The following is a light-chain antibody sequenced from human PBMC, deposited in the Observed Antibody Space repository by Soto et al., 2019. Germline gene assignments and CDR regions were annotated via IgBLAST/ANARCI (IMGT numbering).Light chain of an antibody. V-gene: IGKV3-11*01. CDR3: QQRANWPLTT. J-gene: IGKJ5*01. Sequence: IVVAQASASRSFSPRERPTLSCRASKRVSNFLAWYQQKPPEAPRVLIYDASNRAKGSPARFSGSGSGTDFTLTTRSRVHEDFAINYCQQRANWPLTTFGHWTRLEIK. CDR1: KRVSNF. CDR2: DAS.